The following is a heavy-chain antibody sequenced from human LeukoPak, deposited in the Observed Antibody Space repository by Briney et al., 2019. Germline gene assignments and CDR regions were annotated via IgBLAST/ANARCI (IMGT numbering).Heavy chain of an antibody. V-gene: IGHV4-4*02. CDR3: ARSTSEGQYYDILTGYSYDAFDI. CDR2: IYHSGST. Sequence: PSGTLSLTCAVSGGSISSSNWWSWVRQPPGKGLEWIGEIYHSGSTNYNPSLKSRVTISVDKSKNQFSLKLSSVTAADTAVYYCARSTSEGQYYDILTGYSYDAFDIWGEGTMVSVSS. CDR1: GGSISSSNW. D-gene: IGHD3-9*01. J-gene: IGHJ3*02.